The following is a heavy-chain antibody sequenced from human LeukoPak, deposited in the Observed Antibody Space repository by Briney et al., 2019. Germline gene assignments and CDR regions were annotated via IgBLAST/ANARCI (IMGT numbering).Heavy chain of an antibody. CDR1: GLSFGSYG. CDR2: ISSSSSTI. CDR3: AREIVVVITTGSWFDP. J-gene: IGHJ5*02. D-gene: IGHD3-22*01. V-gene: IGHV3-48*04. Sequence: PGRSLRLSCAASGLSFGSYGMHWVRQAPGKGLEWVSYISSSSSTIYYADSVKGRFTISRDNAKNSLYLQMNSLRAEDTAVYYCAREIVVVITTGSWFDPWGQGTLVTVSS.